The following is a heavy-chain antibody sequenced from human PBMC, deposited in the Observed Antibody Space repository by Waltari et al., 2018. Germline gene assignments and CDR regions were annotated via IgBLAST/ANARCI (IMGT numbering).Heavy chain of an antibody. D-gene: IGHD5-12*01. CDR1: GGSISSSSCY. V-gene: IGHV4-39*07. Sequence: QLQLQESGPGLVKPPETLSLTCTVSGGSISSSSCYWGWIRQPPEKGLEWVASMDYSGRTYDNPSLKSRVTISVDTSKNQFSLEVRSVTAADTAVYYCARGFGSATTSRFDPWGQGIVVTVSS. J-gene: IGHJ5*02. CDR2: MDYSGRT. CDR3: ARGFGSATTSRFDP.